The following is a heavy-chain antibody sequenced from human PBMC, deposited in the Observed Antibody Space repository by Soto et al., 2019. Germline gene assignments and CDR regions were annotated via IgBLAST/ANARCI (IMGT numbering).Heavy chain of an antibody. V-gene: IGHV3-30*03. D-gene: IGHD2-2*01. J-gene: IGHJ4*02. CDR2: ISYDGSNK. CDR1: GFTFSSYG. Sequence: GGSLRLSCAASGFTFSSYGMHWVRQAPGKGLEWVAVISYDGSNKYYADSVKGRFTISRDNSKNTLYLQMNSLRAEDTAVYYCARDHGYCISTSCYAAGFDYWGQGT. CDR3: ARDHGYCISTSCYAAGFDY.